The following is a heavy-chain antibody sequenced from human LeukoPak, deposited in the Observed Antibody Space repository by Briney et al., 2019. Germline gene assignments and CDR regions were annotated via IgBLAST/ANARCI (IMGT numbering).Heavy chain of an antibody. Sequence: GGSLRLSCAASGFTFSSHPMPWVRQAPGKGLEWVALISSDGSDKKYADSVKGRFTISRDNSKNTLYLQMHSLGVEDTAVYYCARDYPADYWGQGTLVTVSS. CDR1: GFTFSSHP. J-gene: IGHJ4*02. V-gene: IGHV3-30-3*01. CDR2: ISSDGSDK. CDR3: ARDYPADY.